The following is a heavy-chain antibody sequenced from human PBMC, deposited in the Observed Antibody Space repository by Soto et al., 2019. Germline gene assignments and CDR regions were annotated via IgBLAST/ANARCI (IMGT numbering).Heavy chain of an antibody. CDR3: ASSIVLVPAARVAALGYYYYYGMDV. CDR1: GGSISSGGYY. J-gene: IGHJ6*02. Sequence: QVQLQESGPGLVKPSQTLSLTCTVSGGSISSGGYYWSWIRQHPGKGLEWIGYIYYSGSTYYNPSLQSRVTISVDTSKNQFSLKLRSVTAADTAVYYCASSIVLVPAARVAALGYYYYYGMDVWGQGTTVTVSS. V-gene: IGHV4-31*03. CDR2: IYYSGST. D-gene: IGHD2-2*01.